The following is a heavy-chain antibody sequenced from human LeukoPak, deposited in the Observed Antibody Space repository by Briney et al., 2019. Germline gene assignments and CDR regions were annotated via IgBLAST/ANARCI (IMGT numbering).Heavy chain of an antibody. V-gene: IGHV4-61*02. CDR2: IYTSGST. CDR3: ATRLDCSSTSCYANFDY. J-gene: IGHJ4*02. Sequence: SETLSLTCTVSGGSISSGSYYWSWIRQPAGKGLEWIGRIYTSGSTNYNPSLKSRVTISVDTSKNQFSLKLSSVTAADTAVYYCATRLDCSSTSCYANFDYWGQGTLVTVSS. CDR1: GGSISSGSYY. D-gene: IGHD2-2*01.